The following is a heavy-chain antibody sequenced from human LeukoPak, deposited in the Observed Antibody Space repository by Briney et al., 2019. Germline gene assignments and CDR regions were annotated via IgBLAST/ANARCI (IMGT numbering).Heavy chain of an antibody. CDR2: IYTSGST. Sequence: PSETLSLTCTVSGGSLSSYYWSWIRQPAGRGLEWIGRIYTSGSTNYNPSLKSRVTLSVDTSKNQFSLKLSSVTAADTAVYYCAREPYGSSWFDPWGQGTLVTVSS. CDR1: GGSLSSYY. V-gene: IGHV4-4*07. CDR3: AREPYGSSWFDP. D-gene: IGHD6-13*01. J-gene: IGHJ5*02.